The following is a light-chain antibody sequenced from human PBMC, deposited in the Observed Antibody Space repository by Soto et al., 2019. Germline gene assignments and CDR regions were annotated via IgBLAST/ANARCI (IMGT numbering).Light chain of an antibody. V-gene: IGKV1-8*01. CDR1: QGISSY. CDR2: AAS. J-gene: IGKJ3*01. Sequence: AIRMTQSPSSFSASTGDRVTITCRASQGISSYLAWYQQKPGKAPKLLIYAASTLQSGVPSRFSGSGSGKDFTLTISCLHSEYFATYYCQQYYSYPFTFGPGTKVDIK. CDR3: QQYYSYPFT.